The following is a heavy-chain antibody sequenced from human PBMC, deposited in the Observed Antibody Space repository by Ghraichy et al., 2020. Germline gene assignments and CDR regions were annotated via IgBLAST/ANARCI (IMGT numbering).Heavy chain of an antibody. Sequence: ASVKVSCKASGYTFTSYGISWVRQAPGQGLEWMGWISAYNGNTNYAQKLQGRVTMTTDTSTSTAYMELRSLRSDDTAVYYCARDAPYEQWELLRGNWFDPWGQGTLVTVSS. D-gene: IGHD1-26*01. CDR3: ARDAPYEQWELLRGNWFDP. CDR1: GYTFTSYG. J-gene: IGHJ5*02. CDR2: ISAYNGNT. V-gene: IGHV1-18*04.